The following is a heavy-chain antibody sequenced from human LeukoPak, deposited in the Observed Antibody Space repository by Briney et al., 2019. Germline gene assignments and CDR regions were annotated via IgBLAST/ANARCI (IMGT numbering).Heavy chain of an antibody. CDR3: ASERRYGSGSYYNSYYYYYYGMDV. CDR2: INHSGST. CDR1: GGSFSGYY. Sequence: SETLSLTCAVYGGSFSGYYWSWIRQPPGKGLERIGEINHSGSTKYNPSLKSRVTISVDTSKNQFSLKLSSVTAADTAVYYCASERRYGSGSYYNSYYYYYYGMDVWGKGTTVTVSS. V-gene: IGHV4-34*01. J-gene: IGHJ6*04. D-gene: IGHD3-10*01.